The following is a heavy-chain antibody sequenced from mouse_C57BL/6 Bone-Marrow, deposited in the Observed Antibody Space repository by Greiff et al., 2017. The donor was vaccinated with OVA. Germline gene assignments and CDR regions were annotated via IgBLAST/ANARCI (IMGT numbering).Heavy chain of an antibody. D-gene: IGHD1-1*01. J-gene: IGHJ1*03. CDR3: ARSPLYYGSSYEYFDV. Sequence: EVQRVESGPGLAKPSQTLSLTCSVTGYSITSDYWNWIRKFPGNKLEYMGYISYSGSTYYNPSLKSRISITRDTSKNQYYLQLNSVTTEDTATYYCARSPLYYGSSYEYFDVWGTGTTVTVSS. CDR1: GYSITSDY. V-gene: IGHV3-8*01. CDR2: ISYSGST.